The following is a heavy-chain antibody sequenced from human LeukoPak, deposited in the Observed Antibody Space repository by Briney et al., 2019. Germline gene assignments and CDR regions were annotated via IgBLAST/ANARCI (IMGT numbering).Heavy chain of an antibody. Sequence: ASVKVSRKASGYTFTGYYMHWVRQAPGQGLEWMGWINPNSGGTNYAQKFQGRVTMTRDTSISTAYMELSRLRSDDTAVYYCARRWDFWSGYYLDYWGQGTLVTVSS. CDR3: ARRWDFWSGYYLDY. CDR2: INPNSGGT. D-gene: IGHD3-3*01. CDR1: GYTFTGYY. V-gene: IGHV1-2*02. J-gene: IGHJ4*02.